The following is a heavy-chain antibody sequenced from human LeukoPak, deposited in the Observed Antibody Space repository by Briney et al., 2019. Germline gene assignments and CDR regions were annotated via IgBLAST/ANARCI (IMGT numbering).Heavy chain of an antibody. CDR3: ARGSSGWYYAFDI. D-gene: IGHD6-19*01. J-gene: IGHJ3*02. CDR1: GYTLTELS. V-gene: IGHV1-24*01. CDR2: FDPEDGET. Sequence: VASVKVSCKVSGYTLTELSMHWVRQPPGKGLEWMGGFDPEDGETIYAQKFQGRVTMTEDTSTDTAYMELSSLRSEDTAVYYCARGSSGWYYAFDIWGQGTMVTVSS.